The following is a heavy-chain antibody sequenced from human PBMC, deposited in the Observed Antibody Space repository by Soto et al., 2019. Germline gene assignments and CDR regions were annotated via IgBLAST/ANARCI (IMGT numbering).Heavy chain of an antibody. CDR1: GFTVSSNY. CDR2: IYSGGST. V-gene: IGHV3-53*01. Sequence: PGGSLRLSCAASGFTVSSNYMSWVRQAPGKGLEWVSVIYSGGSTYYADSVKGRFTISRDNSKNTLYLQMNSLRAEDTAVYYCARVPYGSGSSDYGMDVWGQGTTVTVSS. CDR3: ARVPYGSGSSDYGMDV. D-gene: IGHD3-10*01. J-gene: IGHJ6*02.